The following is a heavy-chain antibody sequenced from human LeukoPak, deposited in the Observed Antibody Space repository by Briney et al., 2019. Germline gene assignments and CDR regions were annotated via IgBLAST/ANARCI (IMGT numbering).Heavy chain of an antibody. CDR1: GDSFSIISSSSSY. Sequence: SETLSLTCTVSGDSFSIISSSSSYWGWIRQPPGKGLELIGSIYSSGSTYFNSSLRSRVTISVDTSKDEFSLNLSSVTAADTAVYYCARHPPLVRGSVESAFDIWGKGTMVTVSS. V-gene: IGHV4-39*01. CDR3: ARHPPLVRGSVESAFDI. D-gene: IGHD3-10*01. J-gene: IGHJ3*02. CDR2: IYSSGST.